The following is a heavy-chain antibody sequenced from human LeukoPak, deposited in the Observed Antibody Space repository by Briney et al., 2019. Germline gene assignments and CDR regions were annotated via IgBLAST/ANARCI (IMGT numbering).Heavy chain of an antibody. CDR3: ARLSRPHILDTNWFDS. CDR2: IYPGDSDT. CDR1: GYSFTSYW. J-gene: IGHJ5*01. V-gene: IGHV5-51*01. D-gene: IGHD3-9*01. Sequence: GESLKISCKGSGYSFTSYWIGWVRQMPGKGLEWMGIIYPGDSDTRYSPSFQGQATISADKSISTAYLQWSSLKASDTAMYYCARLSRPHILDTNWFDSWGQGSLVTISS.